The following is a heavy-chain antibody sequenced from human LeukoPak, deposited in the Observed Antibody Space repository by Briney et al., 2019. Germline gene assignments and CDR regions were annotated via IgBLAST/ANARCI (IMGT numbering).Heavy chain of an antibody. D-gene: IGHD1-26*01. J-gene: IGHJ4*02. CDR3: ARGNLRGGYTLGATSGAYYFDY. Sequence: SQTLSLTCTVSGGSISSGGYYWSWLRPHPGKGLEWMGYIHNSARFFYNPSLKSRVTISGDTSENQFSLKLSSVTAADTAVYYCARGNLRGGYTLGATSGAYYFDYWGQGTLVAVSS. V-gene: IGHV4-31*03. CDR1: GGSISSGGYY. CDR2: IHNSARF.